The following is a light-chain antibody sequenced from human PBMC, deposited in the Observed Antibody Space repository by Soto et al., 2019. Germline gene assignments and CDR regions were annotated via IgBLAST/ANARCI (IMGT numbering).Light chain of an antibody. Sequence: DIQMTQSPSSLSASVGDRVTITCRAGQKIRSYLNWYQQKPGKAPKLLIYAASSLHSGVPSRFSGSGSGTDFTLTISSLQPEDFATYYCQQSYGSPPTFGQGTKVDNK. CDR2: AAS. CDR1: QKIRSY. V-gene: IGKV1-39*01. CDR3: QQSYGSPPT. J-gene: IGKJ1*01.